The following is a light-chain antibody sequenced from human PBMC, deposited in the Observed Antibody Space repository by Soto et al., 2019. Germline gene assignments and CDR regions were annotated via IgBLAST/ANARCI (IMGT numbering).Light chain of an antibody. CDR2: DVS. CDR1: SSDVGGYNY. Sequence: QSALTQPASVSGSPGQSSTISCTGTSSDVGGYNYVSWYQQHPGKAPKLMIYDVSKRPSGVSNRFSGSKSGNTASLTISGLQAEDEADYYCSSYTSSSTRVFGGGTKVTVL. V-gene: IGLV2-14*01. J-gene: IGLJ2*01. CDR3: SSYTSSSTRV.